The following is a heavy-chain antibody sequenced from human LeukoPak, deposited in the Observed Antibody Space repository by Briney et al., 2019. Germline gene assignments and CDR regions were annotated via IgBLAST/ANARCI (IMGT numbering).Heavy chain of an antibody. CDR2: ISAYNGNT. Sequence: ASVKVSCKASGYTFTSYGISWVRQAPGQGLEWMGWISAYNGNTNYAQKLQGRVTMTTDTSTSTAYMELRSLRSADTAVYYCARVSFAAAAGSLWYYYYMDVWGKGTTVTVSS. CDR3: ARVSFAAAAGSLWYYYYMDV. CDR1: GYTFTSYG. V-gene: IGHV1-18*01. J-gene: IGHJ6*03. D-gene: IGHD6-13*01.